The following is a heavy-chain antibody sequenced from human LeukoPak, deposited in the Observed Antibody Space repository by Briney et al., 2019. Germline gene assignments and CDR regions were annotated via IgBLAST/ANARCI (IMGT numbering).Heavy chain of an antibody. V-gene: IGHV3-11*03. CDR1: GFTFSDYY. CDR3: AGRTDFVITY. J-gene: IGHJ4*02. Sequence: KPGGSLRLSCAASGFTFSDYYMSWIRQAPGKGLEWVSYISSRSSHTNYADSVKGRFTISRDNAKNSLYLQMNSLRAEDTAVYYCAGRTDFVITYWGQGTLVTVSS. CDR2: ISSRSSHT. D-gene: IGHD5-24*01.